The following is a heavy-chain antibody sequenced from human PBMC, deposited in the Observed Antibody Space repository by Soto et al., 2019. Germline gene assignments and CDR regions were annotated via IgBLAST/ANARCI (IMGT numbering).Heavy chain of an antibody. CDR1: GFTFSTYW. V-gene: IGHV3-7*01. CDR3: AGFRVGGYYTEKDAFDI. J-gene: IGHJ3*02. D-gene: IGHD3-3*01. CDR2: INQDGSET. Sequence: EVQLVGSGGGLVQPGGSLRLSCAASGFTFSTYWMSWVRQGPGKGLEWVANINQDGSETYYVDSVKGRFSISRDNAKNALYLQMNSMRGEDTAVYYCAGFRVGGYYTEKDAFDIWGQGTMVTVSS.